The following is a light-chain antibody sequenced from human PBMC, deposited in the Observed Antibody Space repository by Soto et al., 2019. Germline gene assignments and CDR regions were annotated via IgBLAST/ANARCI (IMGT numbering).Light chain of an antibody. CDR2: EVF. J-gene: IGLJ1*01. Sequence: ALTQPASVSGSPGQSITIPCTGTNSDVGAYNYVSWYQHHPGKAPKLMIYEVFIRPSGVSSRFSGSKSGSTASLTISGLQAEDEADYYCSSYTTTNTLYVFGTGTKVTV. CDR3: SSYTTTNTLYV. CDR1: NSDVGAYNY. V-gene: IGLV2-14*01.